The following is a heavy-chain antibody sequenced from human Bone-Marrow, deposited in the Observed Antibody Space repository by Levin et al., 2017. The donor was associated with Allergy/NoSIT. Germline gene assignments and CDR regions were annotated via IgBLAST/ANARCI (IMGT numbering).Heavy chain of an antibody. CDR1: GFTFSSYG. D-gene: IGHD6-19*01. CDR3: AKDRSSGFFY. J-gene: IGHJ4*02. Sequence: GGSLRLSCAASGFTFSSYGMHWVRQAPGKGLEWVAVISYDGSNKYYADSVKGRFTISRDNSKNTLYLQMNSLRAEDTAVYYCAKDRSSGFFYWGQGTLVTVSS. CDR2: ISYDGSNK. V-gene: IGHV3-30*18.